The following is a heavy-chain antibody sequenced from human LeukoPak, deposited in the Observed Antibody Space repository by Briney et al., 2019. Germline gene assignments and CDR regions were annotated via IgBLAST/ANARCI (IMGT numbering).Heavy chain of an antibody. CDR2: INSDGSRI. CDR1: GFTFSSYW. D-gene: IGHD5/OR15-5a*01. CDR3: ARGGPVKSIYDPHWYDP. V-gene: IGHV3-74*01. Sequence: GGSLRLSCAASGFTFSSYWLHWLRQAPGKGLTWVSRINSDGSRINYADSVKGRFTSSRDNAKNTLYLQMNSLRVEDTAVYFCARGGPVKSIYDPHWYDPWGQGALVTVSS. J-gene: IGHJ5*02.